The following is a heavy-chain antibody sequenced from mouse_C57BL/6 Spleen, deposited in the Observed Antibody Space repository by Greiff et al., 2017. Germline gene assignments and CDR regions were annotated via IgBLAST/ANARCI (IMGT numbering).Heavy chain of an antibody. CDR1: GYTFTSYD. V-gene: IGHV1-85*01. CDR3: ARPLYYYGSSLRAMDY. Sequence: QVQLKESGPELVKPGASVKLSCKASGYTFTSYDINWVKQRPGQGLEWIGWIYPRDGSTKYNEKFKGKATLTVDTSSSTAYMELHSLTSEDSAVYFCARPLYYYGSSLRAMDYWGQGTSVTVSS. J-gene: IGHJ4*01. CDR2: IYPRDGST. D-gene: IGHD1-1*01.